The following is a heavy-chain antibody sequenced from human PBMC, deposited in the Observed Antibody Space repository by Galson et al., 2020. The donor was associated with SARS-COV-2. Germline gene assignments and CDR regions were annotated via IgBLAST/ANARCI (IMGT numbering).Heavy chain of an antibody. CDR1: GGSISSSSYY. V-gene: IGHV4-39*07. CDR3: ARHASGYYYDSSFDY. Sequence: SETLSLTCTVSGGSISSSSYYWGWIRQPPGKGLEWIGNIYYSGSTYYNPSLQSRVTISVDTSKNQFSLKLSSVTAADTAVYYCARHASGYYYDSSFDYWGQGTTVTVAS. D-gene: IGHD3-22*01. CDR2: IYYSGST. J-gene: IGHJ4*03.